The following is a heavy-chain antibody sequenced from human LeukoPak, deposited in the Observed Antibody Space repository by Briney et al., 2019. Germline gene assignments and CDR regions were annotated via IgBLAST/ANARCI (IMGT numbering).Heavy chain of an antibody. CDR2: INHSGST. CDR1: GGSFSGYY. J-gene: IGHJ4*02. V-gene: IGHV4-34*01. D-gene: IGHD6-13*01. CDR3: ARDSSSCLDY. Sequence: SETLSLTCAVSGGSFSGYYWSWIRQPPGKGLEWIGEINHSGSTNYNPSLKSRVTISVDTSKNQFSLKLSSVTAADTAVYYCARDSSSCLDYWGQGTLVTVSS.